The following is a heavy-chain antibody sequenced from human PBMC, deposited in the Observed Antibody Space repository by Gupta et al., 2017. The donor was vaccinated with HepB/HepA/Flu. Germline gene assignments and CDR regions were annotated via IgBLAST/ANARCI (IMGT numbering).Heavy chain of an antibody. Sequence: EVQLVESGGGLVQPGGSLRLSCAASGFTFSSYWMSWVRQAPGKGLEWVANIKQDGSEKYYVDSVKGRFTISRDNAKNSLYLQMNSLRAEDTAVYYCARDELGGYYYYGMDVWGQGTTVTVSS. CDR2: IKQDGSEK. D-gene: IGHD7-27*01. CDR3: ARDELGGYYYYGMDV. J-gene: IGHJ6*02. V-gene: IGHV3-7*01. CDR1: GFTFSSYW.